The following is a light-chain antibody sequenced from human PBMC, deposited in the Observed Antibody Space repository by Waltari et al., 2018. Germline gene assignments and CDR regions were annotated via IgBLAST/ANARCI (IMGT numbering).Light chain of an antibody. CDR1: QSVGKY. CDR3: QHYVRLPAT. V-gene: IGKV3-20*01. J-gene: IGKJ1*01. Sequence: DIVLTQSPGPLSLSPGERATLSCWASQSVGKYLAWYQQKPGQAPRLLIYHTSNRATGIPDRFSDSGSGTDFSLTISRLEPEDFAVYYCQHYVRLPATFGQGTKVEIK. CDR2: HTS.